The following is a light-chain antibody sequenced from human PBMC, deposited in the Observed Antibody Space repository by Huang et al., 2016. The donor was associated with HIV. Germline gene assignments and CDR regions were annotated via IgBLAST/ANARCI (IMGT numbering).Light chain of an antibody. CDR1: QSVSSY. CDR2: ATS. J-gene: IGKJ2*01. V-gene: IGKV1-39*01. CDR3: QQSYSTPRT. Sequence: DIQMTQSPSSLSASLGDRVTITCRASQSVSSYLNWYQQKPGKAPKLLIYATSTLQSGVPSRFSGSGSGTDFTLTISSLQPEDFATYYCQQSYSTPRTFGQGTKLEIK.